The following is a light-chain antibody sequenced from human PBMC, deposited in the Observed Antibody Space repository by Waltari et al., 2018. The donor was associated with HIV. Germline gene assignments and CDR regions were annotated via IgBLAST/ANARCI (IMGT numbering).Light chain of an antibody. Sequence: QSVLPPPPSASGTPGQRVSISCSRSSSTIGSNYVYWYQQLPGTAPNLLMYRNDERPSGVPDRFSGSKSGTSASLALSGLRSEDEADYYCAAWDSSLSGWVFGGVTTLTVL. V-gene: IGLV1-47*01. J-gene: IGLJ3*02. CDR2: RND. CDR1: SSTIGSNY. CDR3: AAWDSSLSGWV.